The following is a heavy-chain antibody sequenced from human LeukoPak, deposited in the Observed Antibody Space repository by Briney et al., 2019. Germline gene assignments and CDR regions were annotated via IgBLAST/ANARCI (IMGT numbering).Heavy chain of an antibody. Sequence: SETLSLTCTVSGGSVSSGSYYWSWIRQPPGKGLEWIGYIYYSGSTNYNPSLKSRVTISVDTSKNQFSLKLSSVTAADTAVYYCARGSGDIVVVPAAYFDYWGQGTLVTVSS. D-gene: IGHD2-2*01. CDR1: GGSVSSGSYY. V-gene: IGHV4-61*01. CDR2: IYYSGST. CDR3: ARGSGDIVVVPAAYFDY. J-gene: IGHJ4*02.